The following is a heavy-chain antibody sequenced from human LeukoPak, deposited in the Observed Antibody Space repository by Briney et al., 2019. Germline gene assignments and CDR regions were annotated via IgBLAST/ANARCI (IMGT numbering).Heavy chain of an antibody. CDR1: GGSISSGSYY. CDR2: IYTSGST. J-gene: IGHJ4*02. V-gene: IGHV4-61*02. Sequence: SETPSLTCTVSGGSISSGSYYWSWIRQPAGKGLEWIGRIYTSGSTNYNPSLKSRVTISVDTSKNQFSLKLSSVTAADTAVYYCARVSVITQYNGSPDYFASWGQGTLLTVSS. D-gene: IGHD1-26*01. CDR3: ARVSVITQYNGSPDYFAS.